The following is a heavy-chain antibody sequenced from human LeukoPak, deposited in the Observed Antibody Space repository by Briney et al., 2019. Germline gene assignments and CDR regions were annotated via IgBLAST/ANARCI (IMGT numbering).Heavy chain of an antibody. J-gene: IGHJ3*02. D-gene: IGHD4-17*01. V-gene: IGHV4-34*01. Sequence: PGGSLRLSCAASGFTFSSYAMSWIRQPPGKGLEWIGEINHSGSTNYNPSLKSRVTISVDTSKNQFSLKLSSVTAADTAVYYCARPTVTLPARAFDIWGQGTMVTVSS. CDR3: ARPTVTLPARAFDI. CDR2: INHSGST. CDR1: GFTFSSYA.